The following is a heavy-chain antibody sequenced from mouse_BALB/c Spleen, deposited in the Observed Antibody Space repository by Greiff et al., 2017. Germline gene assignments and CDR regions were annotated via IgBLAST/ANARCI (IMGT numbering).Heavy chain of an antibody. V-gene: IGHV1-7*01. Sequence: QVQLQQSGAELAKPGASVKMSCKASGYTFTSYWMHWVKQRPGQGLEWIGYINPSTGYTEYNQKFKDKATLTADKSSSTAYMQLSSLTSEDTAVYYCARNYGYLLDYWGQGTTLTVSS. CDR3: ARNYGYLLDY. J-gene: IGHJ2*01. D-gene: IGHD1-2*01. CDR1: GYTFTSYW. CDR2: INPSTGYT.